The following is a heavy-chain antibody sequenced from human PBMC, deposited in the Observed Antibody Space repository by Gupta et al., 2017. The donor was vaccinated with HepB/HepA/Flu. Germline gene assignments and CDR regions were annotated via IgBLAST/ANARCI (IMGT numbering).Heavy chain of an antibody. CDR2: IVTMFGSA. J-gene: IGHJ5*02. CDR3: ARDKFTNWFDP. V-gene: IGHV1-69*06. CDR1: GGTFSNYA. Sequence: QVPLVQSGAEVKKPGSSVTVSCKASGGTFSNYAISWLRQAPGQGLEWMGGIVTMFGSAVYAQEFQGRVTFTADKSTSTAYMELSSLRSGDTAIYYCARDKFTNWFDPWGQGTLVTVSS.